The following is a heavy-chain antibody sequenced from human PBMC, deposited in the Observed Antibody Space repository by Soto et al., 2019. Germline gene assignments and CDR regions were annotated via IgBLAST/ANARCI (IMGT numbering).Heavy chain of an antibody. CDR2: IIPVSGTT. Sequence: QVQLVQSGAEVKKPGSSVKVSCKASGDIFSNYAITWVRQAPGQGLEWMGGIIPVSGTTNYAQNFQGRVTITADESTSTASMELSSRTSDEPAVYFCARDRRVAGEVFDYWGQGPLITVSS. CDR3: ARDRRVAGEVFDY. CDR1: GDIFSNYA. J-gene: IGHJ4*02. D-gene: IGHD6-19*01. V-gene: IGHV1-69*01.